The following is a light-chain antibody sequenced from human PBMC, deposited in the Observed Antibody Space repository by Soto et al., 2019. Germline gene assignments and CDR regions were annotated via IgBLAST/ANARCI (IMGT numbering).Light chain of an antibody. CDR2: DAS. Sequence: LTQSPASLSLSPGERATLSCRASQTVGISLAWYQHKPGQPPRLLIYDASKRATGIPARFGGSGSGTDFTLAISSLEPEDFAGYDCQQRTNWLCTFGPGTKGDSK. V-gene: IGKV3-11*01. CDR1: QTVGIS. CDR3: QQRTNWLCT. J-gene: IGKJ3*01.